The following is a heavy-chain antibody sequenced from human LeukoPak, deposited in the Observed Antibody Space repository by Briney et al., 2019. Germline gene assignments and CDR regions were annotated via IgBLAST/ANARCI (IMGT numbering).Heavy chain of an antibody. CDR3: AKAEVTSGGGLAY. CDR1: GFTVSGPH. D-gene: IGHD3-16*01. V-gene: IGHV3-53*01. J-gene: IGHJ4*02. CDR2: MYTGGTT. Sequence: GGSLRLSCAASGFTVSGPHMSWVRQAPGKGLEWVSAMYTGGTTYYADSVTGRFTVSRDTSRNTLFLHMDSLRAEDTAVYYCAKAEVTSGGGLAYWGQGTLVIVSS.